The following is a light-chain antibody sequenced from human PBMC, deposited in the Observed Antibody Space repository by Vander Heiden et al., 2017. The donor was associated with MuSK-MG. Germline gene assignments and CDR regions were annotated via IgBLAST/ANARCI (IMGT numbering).Light chain of an antibody. V-gene: IGKV1-5*03. CDR2: KAS. CDR1: QSISIW. Sequence: DIQMTQSPSTLSASVGSRVTITCRASQSISIWLAWYQQKPRKAPKLLIYKASTLESAVPSRFSGSGSGTEFTLTIISLQPDDFATYYCHQENSSAPTFGQGTRLEIK. J-gene: IGKJ5*01. CDR3: HQENSSAPT.